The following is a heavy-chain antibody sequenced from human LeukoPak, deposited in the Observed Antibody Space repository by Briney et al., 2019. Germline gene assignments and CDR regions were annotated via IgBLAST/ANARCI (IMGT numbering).Heavy chain of an antibody. CDR3: ARFYANEWELPH. D-gene: IGHD1-26*01. J-gene: IGHJ4*02. CDR1: GFTFSSYA. Sequence: PGGSLRLSCAASGFTFSSYAMHWVRQAPGKGLEWAAVISYDGSNKYYADSVKGRFTISRDNSKNTLYLQMNSLRAEDTAVYYCARFYANEWELPHWGQGTLVTVSS. V-gene: IGHV3-30*04. CDR2: ISYDGSNK.